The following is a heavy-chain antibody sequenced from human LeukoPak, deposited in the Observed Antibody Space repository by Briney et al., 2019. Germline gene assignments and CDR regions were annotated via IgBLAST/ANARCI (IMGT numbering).Heavy chain of an antibody. Sequence: SETLSLTCTVSGGSISTYYWSWIRQPPGSGLEWIGYIHDSGTTSYNSSLKSRVTISVDTSKNKLSLKLNSVTAAETAVYHCARAVSGYERALAYDIWGQGTMVSVSS. J-gene: IGHJ3*02. D-gene: IGHD5-12*01. V-gene: IGHV4-59*01. CDR2: IHDSGTT. CDR1: GGSISTYY. CDR3: ARAVSGYERALAYDI.